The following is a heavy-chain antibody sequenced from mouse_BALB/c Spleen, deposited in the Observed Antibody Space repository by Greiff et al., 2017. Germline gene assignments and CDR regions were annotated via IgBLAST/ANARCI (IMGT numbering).Heavy chain of an antibody. CDR1: GYSFTSYW. CDR3: TRTYYRYDGAMDY. J-gene: IGHJ4*01. D-gene: IGHD2-14*01. CDR2: IYPGNSDT. Sequence: EVQLQQSGTVLARPGASVKMSCKASGYSFTSYWMHWVKQRPGQGLEWIGAIYPGNSDTSYNQKFKGKAKLTAVTSASTAYMELSSLTNEDSAVYYCTRTYYRYDGAMDYWGQGTSVTVSS. V-gene: IGHV1-5*01.